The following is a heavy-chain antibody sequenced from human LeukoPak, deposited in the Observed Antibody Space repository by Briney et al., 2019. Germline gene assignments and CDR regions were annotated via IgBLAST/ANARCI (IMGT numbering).Heavy chain of an antibody. D-gene: IGHD5-12*01. J-gene: IGHJ3*02. CDR1: GFTFSSYA. CDR2: IRYDGSNK. CDR3: AKDLWPRGYSGYVGGAFDI. V-gene: IGHV3-30*02. Sequence: PGGSLRLSCAASGFTFSSYAMSWVRQAPGKGLEWVAFIRYDGSNKYYADSVKGRFTISRDNSKNTLYLQMNSLRAEDTAVYYCAKDLWPRGYSGYVGGAFDIWGQGTMVTVSS.